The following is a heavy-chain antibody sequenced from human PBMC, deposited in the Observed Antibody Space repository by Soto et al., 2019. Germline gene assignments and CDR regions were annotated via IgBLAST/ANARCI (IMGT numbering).Heavy chain of an antibody. CDR3: ARYYYDSSGYYPL. CDR1: GFTFSSYG. D-gene: IGHD3-22*01. V-gene: IGHV3-33*01. J-gene: IGHJ4*02. CDR2: IWSDGSNK. Sequence: PGGSVRLSCAASGFTFSSYGMHWVRQAPGKGLEWVAVIWSDGSNKYYADSVRGRFTISRDNSKNTLYLQMNSLRAEDTAVYYCARYYYDSSGYYPLWGEGTLVTAPQ.